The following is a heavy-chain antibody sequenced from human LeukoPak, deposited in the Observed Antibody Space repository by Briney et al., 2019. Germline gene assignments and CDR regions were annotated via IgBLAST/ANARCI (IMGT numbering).Heavy chain of an antibody. J-gene: IGHJ1*01. D-gene: IGHD1-20*01. CDR2: IWYDGSNK. CDR1: GFTFSSAG. V-gene: IGHV3-33*01. CDR3: AGITSRDTEYFQH. Sequence: PGRSLRLSCAASGFTFSSAGMHWVRQAPGKGLEWVAIIWYDGSNKYYADSVKGRFTISRGNSKDTVYLQMNSLRADDTAVYYCAGITSRDTEYFQHWGQGTLVTVSS.